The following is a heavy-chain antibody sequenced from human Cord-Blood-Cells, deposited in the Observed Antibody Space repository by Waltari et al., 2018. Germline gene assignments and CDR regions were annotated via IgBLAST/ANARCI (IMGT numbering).Heavy chain of an antibody. CDR3: ARVSSSWYAFDI. CDR1: GGSFSGYY. V-gene: IGHV4-34*01. CDR2: INHSGST. J-gene: IGHJ3*02. Sequence: QVQLQQWGAGLLKPSESLSLTAAVYGGSFSGYYWSWVRQPPGKGLEWIGEINHSGSTNYNPSLKSRVTISVDTSKNQFSLKLSSVTAADTAVYYCARVSSSWYAFDIWGQGTMVTVSS. D-gene: IGHD6-13*01.